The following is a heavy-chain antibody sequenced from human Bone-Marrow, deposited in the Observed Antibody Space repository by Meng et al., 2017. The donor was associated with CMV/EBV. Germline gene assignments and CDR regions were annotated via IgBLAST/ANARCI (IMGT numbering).Heavy chain of an antibody. Sequence: SQTLSLTCAISGDSVSSNSAAWNWIRQSPSRGLEWLGRTYYRSKWYNDYAVSVKSRITINPDTSKNQFSLQLNSVTPEDTAVYYCARPQYSRSSGLDGMDVWGQGTTVTVSS. J-gene: IGHJ6*02. V-gene: IGHV6-1*01. CDR1: GDSVSSNSAA. CDR3: ARPQYSRSSGLDGMDV. D-gene: IGHD6-6*01. CDR2: TYYRSKWYN.